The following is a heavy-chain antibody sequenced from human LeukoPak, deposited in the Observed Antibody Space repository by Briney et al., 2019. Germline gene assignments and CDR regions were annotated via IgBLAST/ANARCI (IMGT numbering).Heavy chain of an antibody. V-gene: IGHV3-74*01. CDR2: INGDGTIT. CDR1: EFTFDKYW. Sequence: GGSLRLSCAASEFTFDKYWMHWVRHAPGKGLVWVSRINGDGTITSYADSVKGAFIISRDNAKNTLYLQVSSLRAEDTAVYYCATGNYYDSRGYYTFGHWGQGTLVTVSS. J-gene: IGHJ4*02. D-gene: IGHD3-22*01. CDR3: ATGNYYDSRGYYTFGH.